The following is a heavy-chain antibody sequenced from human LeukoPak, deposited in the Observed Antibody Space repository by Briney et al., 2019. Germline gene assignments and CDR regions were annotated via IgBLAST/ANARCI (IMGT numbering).Heavy chain of an antibody. V-gene: IGHV4-39*01. D-gene: IGHD3-16*01. CDR3: ARHMWEGAYNGWNAFDV. J-gene: IGHJ3*01. Sequence: SETLSLTCTVSGGSISSSSYYWGWIRQPPGKGLEWIGSIYYSGSTYYNPSLKSRVTISVDTSKNQFSLKLSSVTAADTAVYYCARHMWEGAYNGWNAFDVWGQGTMVTVSS. CDR1: GGSISSSSYY. CDR2: IYYSGST.